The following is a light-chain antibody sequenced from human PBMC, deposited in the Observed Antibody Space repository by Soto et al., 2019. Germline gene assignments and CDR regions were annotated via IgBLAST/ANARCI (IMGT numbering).Light chain of an antibody. Sequence: EIVLTQSQATLSLSPGERATLSCRTSQSVSSYFAWYQQKPGRAPRLLLYDASNRATGIPARFISSGSGTDFTLTISSLEPEDFAVYYCQQRSNWPITFGQGTRLEIK. CDR2: DAS. CDR1: QSVSSY. CDR3: QQRSNWPIT. J-gene: IGKJ5*01. V-gene: IGKV3-11*01.